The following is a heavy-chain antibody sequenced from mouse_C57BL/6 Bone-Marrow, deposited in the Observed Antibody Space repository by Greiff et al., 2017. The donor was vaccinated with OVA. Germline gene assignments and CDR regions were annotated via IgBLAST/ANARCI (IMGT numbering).Heavy chain of an antibody. CDR1: GYTFTSYW. V-gene: IGHV1-74*01. D-gene: IGHD1-1*01. J-gene: IGHJ3*01. CDR3: ASDITTVEAWFAY. Sequence: QVQLQQPGAELVKPGASVKVSCKASGYTFTSYWMHWVKQRPGQGLEWIGRIHPSDSDTNYNQKFKGKATLTVDKSSSTAYMQLSSLTSEDSAVYYCASDITTVEAWFAYWGQGTLVTVSA. CDR2: IHPSDSDT.